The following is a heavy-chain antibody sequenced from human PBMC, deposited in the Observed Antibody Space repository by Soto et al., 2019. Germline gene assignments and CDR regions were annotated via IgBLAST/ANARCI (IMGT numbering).Heavy chain of an antibody. CDR2: SYPGGSDT. D-gene: IGHD2-15*01. CDR3: ARHMCNFRCCDYAMDV. Sequence: GESLKISCKGSGYTFPDYWIGWVRQLPGKVLEMMWISYPGGSDTRYSPSFQGHVTIAVDKSPCTAYLQSNTLKASDTAMYDCARHMCNFRCCDYAMDVWGQGTTVTVSS. V-gene: IGHV5-51*01. CDR1: GYTFPDYW. J-gene: IGHJ6*02.